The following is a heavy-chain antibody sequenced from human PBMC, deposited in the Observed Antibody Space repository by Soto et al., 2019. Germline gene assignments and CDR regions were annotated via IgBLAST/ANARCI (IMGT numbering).Heavy chain of an antibody. V-gene: IGHV3-30-3*01. J-gene: IGHJ4*02. CDR2: ISYDGSNK. Sequence: QVQLVESGGGVVQPGRSLRLSCAASGFTFSSYAMHWVRQAPGKGLEWVAVISYDGSNKYYADSVKGRFTISRDNSKNTLYLQMNSLRAEDTAVYYCAREPPYSGSYYFDYWGQGTLVNVSS. CDR1: GFTFSSYA. CDR3: AREPPYSGSYYFDY. D-gene: IGHD1-26*01.